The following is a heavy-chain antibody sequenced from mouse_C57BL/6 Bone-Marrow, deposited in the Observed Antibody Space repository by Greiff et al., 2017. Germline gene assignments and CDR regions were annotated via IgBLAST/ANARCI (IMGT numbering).Heavy chain of an antibody. D-gene: IGHD2-1*01. Sequence: QVHVKQPGAELVKPGASVKVSCKASGYTFTSYWMHWVKQRPGQGLEWIGRIHPSDSDTNYNQKFKGKATLTVDKSSSTAYMQLSSLTSEDSAVYYCAVGDGKGRFAYWGQGTLVTVSA. CDR1: GYTFTSYW. CDR3: AVGDGKGRFAY. J-gene: IGHJ3*01. CDR2: IHPSDSDT. V-gene: IGHV1-74*01.